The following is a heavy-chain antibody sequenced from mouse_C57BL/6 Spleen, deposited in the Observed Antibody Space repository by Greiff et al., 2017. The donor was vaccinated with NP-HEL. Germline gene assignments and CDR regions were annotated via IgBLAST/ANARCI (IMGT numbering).Heavy chain of an antibody. CDR1: GYTFTSYW. CDR2: IDPSDSYT. D-gene: IGHD1-1*01. V-gene: IGHV1-69*01. CDR3: ARYYGSRRPWFAY. Sequence: QVQLQQSGAELVMPGASVKLSCKASGYTFTSYWLHWVKQRPGQGLEWIGAIDPSDSYTNYNQKFKGKSTLTVDKSSSTAYMQLSSMTSEDSAVYYCARYYGSRRPWFAYWGQGTLVTVSA. J-gene: IGHJ3*01.